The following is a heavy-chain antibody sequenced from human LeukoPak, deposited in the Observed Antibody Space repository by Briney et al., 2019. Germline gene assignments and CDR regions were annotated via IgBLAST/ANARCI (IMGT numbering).Heavy chain of an antibody. D-gene: IGHD3-3*01. V-gene: IGHV4-38-2*02. CDR2: IYHSGSS. CDR1: GYSISSGYY. Sequence: SETLSLTCTVSGYSISSGYYWGWIRQPPGKGLEWIGSIYHSGSSYCNPSLKSRVTISVDTSKNQFSLKLSSVTAADTAVYYCARSLAIFGVVIIHDAFDIWGQGTMVTVSS. CDR3: ARSLAIFGVVIIHDAFDI. J-gene: IGHJ3*02.